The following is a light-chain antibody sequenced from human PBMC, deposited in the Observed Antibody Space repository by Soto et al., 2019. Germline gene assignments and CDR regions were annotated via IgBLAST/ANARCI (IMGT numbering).Light chain of an antibody. CDR2: EVS. V-gene: IGLV2-8*01. CDR1: SSDVGGYNY. CDR3: SSYAGSNNV. J-gene: IGLJ1*01. Sequence: QSALTQPPSASGSPGQSVTISCTGXSSDVGGYNYVSWYQQHPGKAPKLMIYEVSKRPSGVPDRFSGSKSGNTASLTVSGLQAEDEADYYCSSYAGSNNVFGTGTKLTVL.